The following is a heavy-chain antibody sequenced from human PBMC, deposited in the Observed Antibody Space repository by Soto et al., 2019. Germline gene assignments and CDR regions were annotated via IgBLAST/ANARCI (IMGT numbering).Heavy chain of an antibody. CDR2: ISSDATNK. D-gene: IGHD2-21*01. CDR3: ARQGMAARKYSSSCQAV. CDR1: GFTFRDYA. Sequence: QVQLVESGGGVVQPGRSLRLSCAASGFTFRDYAMHWVRQAPGKGLEWVTLISSDATNKYLADSVKGRFTISRDNSKNTLYLQMKTLRVEDTGLYYCARQGMAARKYSSSCQAVWGQGNAV. J-gene: IGHJ6*02. V-gene: IGHV3-30-3*01.